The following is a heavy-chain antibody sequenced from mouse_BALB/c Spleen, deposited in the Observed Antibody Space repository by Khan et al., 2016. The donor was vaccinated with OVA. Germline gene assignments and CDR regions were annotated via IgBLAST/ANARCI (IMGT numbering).Heavy chain of an antibody. V-gene: IGHV1-61*01. Sequence: QVQLQQPGAELVRPGASVKLSCKASGYTFTSYWMNWVKQRPGQGLEWIGMIDPSDSETHYNQMFKDKATLTVDKVSRTAYMQRSSLTSEDSAVYYCARREKYGYDPSWFAYWGQGTLVTVSS. CDR3: ARREKYGYDPSWFAY. J-gene: IGHJ3*01. D-gene: IGHD2-2*01. CDR2: IDPSDSET. CDR1: GYTFTSYW.